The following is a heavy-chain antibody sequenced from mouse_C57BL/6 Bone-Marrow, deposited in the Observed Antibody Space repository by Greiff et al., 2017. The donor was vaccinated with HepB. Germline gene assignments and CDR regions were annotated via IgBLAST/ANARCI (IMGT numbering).Heavy chain of an antibody. J-gene: IGHJ2*01. CDR2: INPYNGGT. CDR3: ARLGGNRGYFDY. D-gene: IGHD2-1*01. V-gene: IGHV1-19*01. CDR1: GYTFTDYY. Sequence: EVQLQQSGPVLVKPGASVKMSCKASGYTFTDYYMNWVKQSHGKSLEWIGVINPYNGGTSYNQKFKGKATLTVDKSSSTAYMELNSLTSEDSAVYYCARLGGNRGYFDYWGQGTTLTVSS.